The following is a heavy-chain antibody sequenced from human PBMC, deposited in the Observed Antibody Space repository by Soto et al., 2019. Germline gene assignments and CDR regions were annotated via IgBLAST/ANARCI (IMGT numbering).Heavy chain of an antibody. CDR2: ISGSGGST. CDR3: ANFELQLVFWYGMDV. Sequence: PGGFLRRSCVASGCSFISYDMSWVRQAPGKGLEWVSAISGSGGSTYCADSVKGRFTISRDNSKNTLYLQMNSLRAEDTAVYYCANFELQLVFWYGMDVWGQGTTVTVSS. J-gene: IGHJ6*02. V-gene: IGHV3-23*01. CDR1: GCSFISYD. D-gene: IGHD6-13*01.